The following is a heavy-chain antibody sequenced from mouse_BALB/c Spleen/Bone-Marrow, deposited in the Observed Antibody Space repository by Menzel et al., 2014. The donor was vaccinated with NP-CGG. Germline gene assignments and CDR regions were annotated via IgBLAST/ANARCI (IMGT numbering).Heavy chain of an antibody. V-gene: IGHV2-9*02. CDR3: ASPIYYDYPLFAY. Sequence: QVQLKESGPGLVAPSQSLSITCTVSGFSLTSYGVHWVRQPPGKGLEWLGGIWAGGRTNYNSALMSRLSISKDNSKSQVFLKMNSLQTDDTAMYYCASPIYYDYPLFAYWGQGTLVTVSA. J-gene: IGHJ3*01. CDR1: GFSLTSYG. CDR2: IWAGGRT. D-gene: IGHD2-4*01.